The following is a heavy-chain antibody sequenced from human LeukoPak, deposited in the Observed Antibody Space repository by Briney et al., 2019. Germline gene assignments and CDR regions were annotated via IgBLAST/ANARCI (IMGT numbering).Heavy chain of an antibody. CDR3: ARLTGTDWYFDL. CDR2: INHSGST. V-gene: IGHV4-34*01. Sequence: PSETLSLTCAVYGGSFSGYYWSWIRQPPGKGLEWIGEINHSGSTNYNPSLKSRVTISIDTSKNQFSLKLSSVTAADTAIYYCARLTGTDWYFDLWGRGTLVTVSS. CDR1: GGSFSGYY. J-gene: IGHJ2*01.